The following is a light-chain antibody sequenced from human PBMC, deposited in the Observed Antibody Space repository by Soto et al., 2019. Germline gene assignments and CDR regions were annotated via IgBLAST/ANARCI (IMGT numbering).Light chain of an antibody. V-gene: IGKV1-5*03. Sequence: DVQMAQSPSNLSASVGARATITCRASPSIGDWLAWFQQKPGKAPEQLLYRASYLESGVPSRFSGSGSGTEFTLTISSLQPDDFATYYCQHCSTYSGTFGPGTTVEIK. CDR3: QHCSTYSGT. CDR2: RAS. J-gene: IGKJ3*01. CDR1: PSIGDW.